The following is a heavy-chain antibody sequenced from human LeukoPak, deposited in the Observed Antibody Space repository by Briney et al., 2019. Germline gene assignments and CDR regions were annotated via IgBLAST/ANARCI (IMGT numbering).Heavy chain of an antibody. D-gene: IGHD3-10*01. CDR1: GFTVSSNY. CDR3: AREDHYYGSGHIY. J-gene: IGHJ4*02. Sequence: GGSLRLSCAASGFTVSSNYMSWVRQAPGKGLEWVSVIYSGGSTYYADSVKGRFTISTDNTNNTLYLKMNSLRAEDTDVYYCAREDHYYGSGHIYWGQGTLVTVSS. CDR2: IYSGGST. V-gene: IGHV3-53*01.